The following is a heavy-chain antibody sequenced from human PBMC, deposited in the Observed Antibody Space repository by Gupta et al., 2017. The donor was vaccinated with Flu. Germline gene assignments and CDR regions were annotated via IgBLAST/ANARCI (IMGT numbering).Heavy chain of an antibody. J-gene: IGHJ4*02. CDR1: GVTFSDYG. CDR2: IRYDGSNK. V-gene: IGHV3-33*01. D-gene: IGHD2-2*01. CDR3: AREGSCGGTSCLNLDH. Sequence: QVQLVESGGGVVQPGKSLRLSCAASGVTFSDYGMHWVRQAPGKGLEWVAGIRYDGSNKYYRDSVKGRFTISRDNSKNALYLQMNSLTIEDTAVYYCAREGSCGGTSCLNLDHWGQGTRVTVSS.